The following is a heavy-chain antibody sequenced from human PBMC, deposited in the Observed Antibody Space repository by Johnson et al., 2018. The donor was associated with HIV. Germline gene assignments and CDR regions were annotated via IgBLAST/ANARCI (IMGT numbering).Heavy chain of an antibody. CDR1: GFTFNNYG. Sequence: QVQLVESGGGLVQPGGSLRLSYDASGFTFNNYGMHWVRQAPGKGLGWVAFIRYDGSNKYYVDSVKGRFTISIDNSKNKLYLQMNSLRAEDTAVSYCAKEGRDVLRDYEAFDMWGHGPMVTVSS. CDR2: IRYDGSNK. D-gene: IGHD4-17*01. V-gene: IGHV3-30*02. CDR3: AKEGRDVLRDYEAFDM. J-gene: IGHJ3*02.